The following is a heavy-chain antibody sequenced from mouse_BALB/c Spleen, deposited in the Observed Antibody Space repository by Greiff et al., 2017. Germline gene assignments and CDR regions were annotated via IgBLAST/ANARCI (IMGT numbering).Heavy chain of an antibody. CDR1: GFNIKDTY. V-gene: IGHV14-3*02. CDR2: IDPANGTT. J-gene: IGHJ3*01. Sequence: EVQLQQSGAELVTPGASVKLSCTASGFNIKDTYMHWVKQRPEQGLEWIGRIDPANGTTKYDPKFQGKGTITADTSANTAYLQLSSLTSEDTAVYYWSLLLRLRFAYWGQGTLVTVSA. D-gene: IGHD1-1*01. CDR3: SLLLRLRFAY.